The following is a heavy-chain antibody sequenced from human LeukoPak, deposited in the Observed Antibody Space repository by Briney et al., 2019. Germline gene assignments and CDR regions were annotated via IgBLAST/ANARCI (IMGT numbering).Heavy chain of an antibody. D-gene: IGHD3-10*01. J-gene: IGHJ4*02. CDR3: ARDEHGSGSYYNFDY. Sequence: GGSLRLSCAASGFIFSHAWMNWVRQAPGKGLEWVGRIKSKTESGTTDYGAPVKGRFTISRDDSENTLYLRMNSLESEDTAVYYCARDEHGSGSYYNFDYWGQGTLVTVSS. CDR2: IKSKTESGTT. V-gene: IGHV3-15*01. CDR1: GFIFSHAW.